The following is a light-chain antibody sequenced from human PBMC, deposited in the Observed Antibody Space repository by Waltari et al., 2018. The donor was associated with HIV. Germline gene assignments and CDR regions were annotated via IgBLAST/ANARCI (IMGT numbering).Light chain of an antibody. CDR3: KQYATSPELT. CDR1: QRVTSGS. V-gene: IGKV3-20*01. Sequence: IMVTPSPYTLSLSRGERATLSSTASQRVTSGSLAWYQQKPGRTPRLVISGPSSRATGIPDRFSGSGSGTHFTLTINGVEPEDFAVYFGKQYATSPELTFGGRTQLDIK. CDR2: GPS. J-gene: IGKJ4*02.